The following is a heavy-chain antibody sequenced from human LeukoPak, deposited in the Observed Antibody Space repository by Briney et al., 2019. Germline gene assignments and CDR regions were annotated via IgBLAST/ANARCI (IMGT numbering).Heavy chain of an antibody. Sequence: ASVKVSCKASGHTFTSNYIHWVRQAPGQGLEWTGMIYPRDGSTSYAQKFQGRVTVTRDTSTSTVHMELSGLRSEDTAVYYCARDQEGFDYWGQGTLVTVSS. CDR1: GHTFTSNY. CDR3: ARDQEGFDY. V-gene: IGHV1-46*01. CDR2: IYPRDGST. J-gene: IGHJ4*02.